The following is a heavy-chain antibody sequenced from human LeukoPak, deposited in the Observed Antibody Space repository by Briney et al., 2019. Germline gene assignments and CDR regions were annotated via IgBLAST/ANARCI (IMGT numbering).Heavy chain of an antibody. J-gene: IGHJ4*02. Sequence: SETLSLTCTVSGGSISSYYWSWIRQSPGKGLEWIGYIYYSGSTNYNPSLKSRVTISVDTSKNQFSLKLSSVTAADTAVYYCARSPSIAAAGFDYWGQGTLVTVSS. CDR2: IYYSGST. CDR1: GGSISSYY. D-gene: IGHD6-13*01. CDR3: ARSPSIAAAGFDY. V-gene: IGHV4-59*08.